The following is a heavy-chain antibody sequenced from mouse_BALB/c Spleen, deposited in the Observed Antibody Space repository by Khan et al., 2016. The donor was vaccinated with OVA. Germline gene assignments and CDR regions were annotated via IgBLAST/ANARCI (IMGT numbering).Heavy chain of an antibody. V-gene: IGHV2-6-5*01. Sequence: VQLQESGPGLVAPSQSLSITCTVSGFSLTDYGVSWIRQPPGKGLEWLGLIWGGGSTYYNSVLKSRLSISKDNSKSQVYLKMNSLQPDDTAMYYCAKLLWSHYYALDYWGQGTSVTVSS. CDR1: GFSLTDYG. D-gene: IGHD1-1*02. CDR2: IWGGGST. J-gene: IGHJ4*01. CDR3: AKLLWSHYYALDY.